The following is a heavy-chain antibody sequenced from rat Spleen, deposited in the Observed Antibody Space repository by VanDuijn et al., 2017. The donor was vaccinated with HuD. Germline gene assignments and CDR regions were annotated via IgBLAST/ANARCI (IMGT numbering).Heavy chain of an antibody. CDR1: GFTFSNYD. D-gene: IGHD5-1*01. Sequence: EVQLVESGGDLVQPGGSLKLSCEASGFTFSNYDMAWVRQTPTKGLEWVTSISPGGGGTYYRVSVKGRFTVSRDNAKSTLYLQMDSLRSEDTAIYYCIKVLGNWFAYWGQGTLVTVSS. CDR2: ISPGGGGT. J-gene: IGHJ3*01. CDR3: IKVLGNWFAY. V-gene: IGHV5-27*01.